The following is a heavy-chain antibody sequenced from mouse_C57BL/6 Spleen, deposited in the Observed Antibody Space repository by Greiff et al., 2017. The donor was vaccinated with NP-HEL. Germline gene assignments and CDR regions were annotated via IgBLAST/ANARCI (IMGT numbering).Heavy chain of an antibody. CDR2: IYPGGGDT. CDR1: GYAFSSSW. Sequence: VKLMESGPELVKPGASVKISCKASGYAFSSSWMNWVKQRPGQGLEWIGRIYPGGGDTNYNGKFKGKATLTADKSSSTVYMQLSSLTSEDSAIDVCARSGGSSYYAMDYWGQGTSVTVSS. D-gene: IGHD1-1*01. V-gene: IGHV1-82*01. CDR3: ARSGGSSYYAMDY. J-gene: IGHJ4*01.